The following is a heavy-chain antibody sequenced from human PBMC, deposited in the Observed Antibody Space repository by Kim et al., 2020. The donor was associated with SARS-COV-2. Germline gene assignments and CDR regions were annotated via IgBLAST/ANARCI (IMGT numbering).Heavy chain of an antibody. D-gene: IGHD4-17*01. J-gene: IGHJ2*01. CDR3: ARNIYGDWYFDL. CDR1: GFTFSSYG. CDR2: IWYDGSNK. V-gene: IGHV3-33*01. Sequence: GRSLRLSCAASGFTFSSYGMHWVRQAPGKGLEWVAVIWYDGSNKYYADSVKGRFTISRDNSKNTLYLQMNSLRAEDTAVYYCARNIYGDWYFDLWGRGTLVTVSS.